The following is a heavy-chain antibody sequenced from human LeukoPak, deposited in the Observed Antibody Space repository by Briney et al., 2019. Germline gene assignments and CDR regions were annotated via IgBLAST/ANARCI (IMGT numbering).Heavy chain of an antibody. CDR2: IIPIFGTA. D-gene: IGHD3-10*01. CDR3: ARVWLYYGDSKNWFDP. CDR1: GGTFSSYA. Sequence: VASVKVSCTASGGTFSSYAISWVRQAPGQGLEWMGGIIPIFGTANYAQKFQGRVTITADESTSTAYMELSSLRSEDTAVYYCARVWLYYGDSKNWFDPWGQGTLVTVSS. V-gene: IGHV1-69*13. J-gene: IGHJ5*02.